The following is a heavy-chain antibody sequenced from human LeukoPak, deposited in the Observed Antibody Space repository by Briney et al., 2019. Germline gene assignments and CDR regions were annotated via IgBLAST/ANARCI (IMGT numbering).Heavy chain of an antibody. CDR1: GYTFTIYG. D-gene: IGHD6-13*01. V-gene: IGHV1-18*01. CDR3: ARVERYSSSRPTYYYYGMDV. J-gene: IGHJ6*02. Sequence: ASVKVSCKASGYTFTIYGISWLRPAPGQGLEWMGWISAYNGNTNYAQKLQGRVTMTTDTSTSTAYMELRSLRSDDTAVYYCARVERYSSSRPTYYYYGMDVWGQGTTVTVSS. CDR2: ISAYNGNT.